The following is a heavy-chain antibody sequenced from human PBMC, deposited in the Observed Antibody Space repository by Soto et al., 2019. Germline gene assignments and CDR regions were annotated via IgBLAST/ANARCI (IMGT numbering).Heavy chain of an antibody. D-gene: IGHD3-10*01. J-gene: IGHJ5*02. CDR3: ARVGPYDSGSYMLRDNWFDP. V-gene: IGHV3-53*01. Sequence: EVQLVDSGGGLIQPGGSLRLSCAAAGFSVSSSHMNWVRQAPGKGLEWVSVIYSGGATNYAVSVKGRFTISRDKSKNTVYVQMNSLRAEDTAVYYCARVGPYDSGSYMLRDNWFDPWGQGTLVTVSS. CDR2: IYSGGAT. CDR1: GFSVSSSH.